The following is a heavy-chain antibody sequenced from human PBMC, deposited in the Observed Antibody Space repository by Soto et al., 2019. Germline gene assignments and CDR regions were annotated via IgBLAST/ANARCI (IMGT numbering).Heavy chain of an antibody. V-gene: IGHV1-3*05. CDR2: INAGNGNT. J-gene: IGHJ2*01. Sequence: QVQLVQSGAEEKKPGASVKVSCKASGYTFTSYAMNWVRQAPGQRLEWMGWINAGNGNTKYSQKFQGRVTITRDTSASTAYMELSSLRSEDTAVYYCARAPSWWYFDLWGRGTLVTVSS. CDR3: ARAPSWWYFDL. CDR1: GYTFTSYA.